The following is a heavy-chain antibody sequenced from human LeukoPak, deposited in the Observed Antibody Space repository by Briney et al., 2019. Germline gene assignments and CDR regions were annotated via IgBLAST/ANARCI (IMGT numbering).Heavy chain of an antibody. CDR2: ISAYNGNT. V-gene: IGHV1-18*01. D-gene: IGHD2-2*02. CDR3: ARVGYCSSTSCYRGWFDP. J-gene: IGHJ5*02. CDR1: GYTFTSYG. Sequence: GASVKVSCKASGYTFTSYGISWVRQAPGQGLEWMGWISAYNGNTNYAQKLQGRVTMTTDTSTSTAYMELRSLRSDDTAVYYCARVGYCSSTSCYRGWFDPWGQGTLVTVSS.